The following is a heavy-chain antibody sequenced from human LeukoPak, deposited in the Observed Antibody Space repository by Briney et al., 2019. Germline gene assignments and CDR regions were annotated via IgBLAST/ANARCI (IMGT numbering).Heavy chain of an antibody. D-gene: IGHD4-23*01. Sequence: SQTLSLTCTVSGGSISSGGYYWSWIRQHPGTGLEWIGYIYYSGSTYYNPSLKSRVTISVDTSKNQFSLKLSSMTAADTAVYYCARGFRYGGNPDRWGQGTLVTVSS. J-gene: IGHJ5*02. V-gene: IGHV4-31*03. CDR2: IYYSGST. CDR3: ARGFRYGGNPDR. CDR1: GGSISSGGYY.